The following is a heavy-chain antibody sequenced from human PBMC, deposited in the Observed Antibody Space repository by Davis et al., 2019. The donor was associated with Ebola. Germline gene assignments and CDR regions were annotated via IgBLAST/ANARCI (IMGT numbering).Heavy chain of an antibody. CDR1: GGSVGSDY. V-gene: IGHV4-59*02. D-gene: IGHD5-24*01. J-gene: IGHJ4*02. CDR2: ISNGGRT. Sequence: SETLSLTCSVSGGSVGSDYWNWIRQSPGKRLEWIAFISNGGRTIYNPSLRGRVTISIDTSKNQFSLEVRSVTAADTAFYYCVRGSDAYKTGYWGQGTLVTVSS. CDR3: VRGSDAYKTGY.